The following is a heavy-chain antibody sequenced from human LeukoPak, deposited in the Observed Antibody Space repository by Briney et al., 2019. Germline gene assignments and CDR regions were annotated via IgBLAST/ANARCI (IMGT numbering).Heavy chain of an antibody. V-gene: IGHV3-23*01. D-gene: IGHD3-10*01. Sequence: HTGGSLRLSCAASGFTFSNYAMSWVRQAPGKGLAWVSSISSIGTSTYYADSVKGRFTISRDNSKNTLYLQMNSLRAEDTAVYYCAKDSDGSGSYSFDYWGQETLVTVSS. J-gene: IGHJ4*02. CDR3: AKDSDGSGSYSFDY. CDR2: ISSIGTST. CDR1: GFTFSNYA.